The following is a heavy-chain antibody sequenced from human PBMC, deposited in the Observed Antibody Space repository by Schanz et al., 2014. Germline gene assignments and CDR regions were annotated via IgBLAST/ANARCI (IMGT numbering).Heavy chain of an antibody. J-gene: IGHJ4*02. CDR3: ATWSGTRLFHN. CDR1: GGSCYW. D-gene: IGHD1-7*01. Sequence: QVQLQQWGAGLLKPSETLSLTCAFSGGSCYWWTWVRQSPGKGLEWIGEVNHGGYTTFNPSLKCRVTVSVDMSKKQFSRGLSSVTAADTAAYYCATWSGTRLFHNWGQGTLVTVSS. V-gene: IGHV4-34*01. CDR2: VNHGGYT.